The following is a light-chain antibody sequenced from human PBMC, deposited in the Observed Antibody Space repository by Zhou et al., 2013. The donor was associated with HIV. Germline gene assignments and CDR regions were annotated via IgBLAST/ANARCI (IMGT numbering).Light chain of an antibody. CDR1: QSVSSNY. V-gene: IGKV3-20*01. CDR2: GAS. Sequence: EIVLTQSPGTLSLSPGARATLSCRASQSVSSNYLAWYQQRPGQAPRLLIYGASSRATGIPDRFSGSGSGTDFTLTISRLEPEDFAVYYCQQYVSSPRTFGQGTKLDIK. J-gene: IGKJ2*01. CDR3: QQYVSSPRT.